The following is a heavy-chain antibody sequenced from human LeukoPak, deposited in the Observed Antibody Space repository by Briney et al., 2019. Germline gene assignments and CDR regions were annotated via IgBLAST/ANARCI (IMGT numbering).Heavy chain of an antibody. D-gene: IGHD4-17*01. J-gene: IGHJ4*02. Sequence: GGSLRLSCAASGFIFSSYWMSWVRQAPGKGLEWVANIEEDGSEKKYVDSVKGRFTISRDNAKNSVYLQMNSLRAEDTAVYYCAREHDYGYYVDYWGQGTLVTVSS. CDR1: GFIFSSYW. V-gene: IGHV3-7*01. CDR2: IEEDGSEK. CDR3: AREHDYGYYVDY.